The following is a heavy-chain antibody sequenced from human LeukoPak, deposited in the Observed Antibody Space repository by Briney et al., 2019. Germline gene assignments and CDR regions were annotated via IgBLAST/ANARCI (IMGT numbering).Heavy chain of an antibody. Sequence: GGSLRLSCAASGFTLSSYAMSWVRQAPGKGLEWVSSISGTGSTIYYADSVKGRFTISRDNTKNSLYLQMNSLRAEDTAVYYCARHVFTWYYDYWGQGTLVTVSS. V-gene: IGHV3-48*03. J-gene: IGHJ4*02. CDR2: ISGTGSTI. CDR3: ARHVFTWYYDY. CDR1: GFTLSSYA.